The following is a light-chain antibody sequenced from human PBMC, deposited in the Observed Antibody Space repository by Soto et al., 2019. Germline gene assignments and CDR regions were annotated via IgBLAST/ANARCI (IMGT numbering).Light chain of an antibody. J-gene: IGLJ1*01. CDR1: SSDVGGYNY. CDR3: RSYTHSRPFV. CDR2: DVS. V-gene: IGLV2-14*01. Sequence: QSVLTQPASVSGSPGQSITISCTGTSSDVGGYNYVSWYQQHPGKAPNLMIYDVSNWPSGVSNRFSGSKSGNTASLTISGLQADDEVNHCRRSYTHSRPFVFVSGTKVSV.